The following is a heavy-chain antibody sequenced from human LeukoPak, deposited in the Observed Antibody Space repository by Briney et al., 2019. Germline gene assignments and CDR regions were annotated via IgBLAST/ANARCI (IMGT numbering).Heavy chain of an antibody. D-gene: IGHD3-3*01. Sequence: GGSLRLSCAASGFTFSSYWMSWVRQAPGKGLEWVANIKQDGSEKYYVDSVKGRFTISRDNAKNSLYLQMNSLRAEDTAVYYCARAYYDFWSGYNSYYGMDVWGQGTTVTVSS. CDR3: ARAYYDFWSGYNSYYGMDV. J-gene: IGHJ6*02. V-gene: IGHV3-7*01. CDR1: GFTFSSYW. CDR2: IKQDGSEK.